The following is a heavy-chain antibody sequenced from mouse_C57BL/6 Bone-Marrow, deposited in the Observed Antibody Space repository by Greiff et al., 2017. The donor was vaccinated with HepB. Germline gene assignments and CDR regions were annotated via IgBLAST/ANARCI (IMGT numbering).Heavy chain of an antibody. CDR3: ARERDAYYYGSSLFDY. Sequence: EVQLQQSGPELVKPGASVKISCKASGYTFTDYYMNWVKQSHGKSLEWIGDINPNNGGTSYNQKFKGKATLTVDKSTSTADMELRSLTSEDSAVYYCARERDAYYYGSSLFDYWGQGTTLTVSS. J-gene: IGHJ2*01. CDR2: INPNNGGT. D-gene: IGHD1-1*01. CDR1: GYTFTDYY. V-gene: IGHV1-26*01.